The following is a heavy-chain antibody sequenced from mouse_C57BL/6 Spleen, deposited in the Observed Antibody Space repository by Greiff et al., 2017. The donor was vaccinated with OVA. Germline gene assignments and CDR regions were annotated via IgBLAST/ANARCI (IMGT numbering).Heavy chain of an antibody. V-gene: IGHV1-69*01. CDR2: IDPSDSYT. CDR3: ATTVIATH. J-gene: IGHJ2*01. CDR1: GYTFTSYW. Sequence: QVQLKESGAELVMPGASVKLSCKASGYTFTSYWMHWVKQRTGQGLEWIGEIDPSDSYTNYNQKFKGKSTLTVDKSSSTAYMQLSSLTSEDSAVYYCATTVIATHWGQGTTLTVSS. D-gene: IGHD1-1*01.